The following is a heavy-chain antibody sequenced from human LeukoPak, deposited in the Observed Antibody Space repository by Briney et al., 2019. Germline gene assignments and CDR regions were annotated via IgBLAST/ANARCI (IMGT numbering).Heavy chain of an antibody. V-gene: IGHV3-30*04. Sequence: GRSLRLSCAASRFTFSIYAIHWVRQAPGRGLEWVAVISYDGSNKYYADSVKGRFIISRDNSKNTLYLKMNSLRAEDTAVYYCARDRDTAMVHAAFDIWGQGTMVTVSS. CDR2: ISYDGSNK. CDR3: ARDRDTAMVHAAFDI. D-gene: IGHD5-18*01. J-gene: IGHJ3*02. CDR1: RFTFSIYA.